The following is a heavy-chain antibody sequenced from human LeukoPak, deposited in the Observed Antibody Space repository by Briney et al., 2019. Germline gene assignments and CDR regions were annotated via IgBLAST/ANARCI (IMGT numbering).Heavy chain of an antibody. Sequence: GASVKVSCKASGGIFSSYAISWVRQAPGQGLEWMGGIIPIFGTTNYAQKFQDRVTITADKSTSTAYMELSSLRSEDTAVYYCARVVGLTGYSSSWYSGYYYYMDVWGKGTTVTVSS. D-gene: IGHD6-13*01. J-gene: IGHJ6*03. CDR1: GGIFSSYA. CDR2: IIPIFGTT. V-gene: IGHV1-69*06. CDR3: ARVVGLTGYSSSWYSGYYYYMDV.